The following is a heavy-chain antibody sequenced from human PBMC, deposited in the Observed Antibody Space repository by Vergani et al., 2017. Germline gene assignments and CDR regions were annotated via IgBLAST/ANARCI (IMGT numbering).Heavy chain of an antibody. CDR1: NFFISSNAYY. Sequence: QVQLKESGPGLVKPSETLSLTCTVSNFFISSNAYYWGWIRQAPGRGLEWIGSLHHNGATSHNPSLRSRVTMSVDTSKNQFSLSLNSGTAADTAIYYCARGSRAAGYSGPDFWGQGTRVTVSS. V-gene: IGHV4-38-2*02. J-gene: IGHJ4*01. CDR2: LHHNGAT. D-gene: IGHD6-13*01. CDR3: ARGSRAAGYSGPDF.